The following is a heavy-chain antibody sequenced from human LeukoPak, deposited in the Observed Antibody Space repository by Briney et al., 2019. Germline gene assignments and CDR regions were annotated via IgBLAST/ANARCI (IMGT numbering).Heavy chain of an antibody. CDR2: INPSGGST. CDR1: GYTFTSYY. Sequence: ASVKVSCKASGYTFTSYYMHWVRQAPGQGLEWMGIINPSGGSTSYAQKFQGRVTMTRDTSTSTVYMELSSLKASDTAMYYCARHETLSGGEYCFDYWAREPWSPSPQ. V-gene: IGHV1-46*01. J-gene: IGHJ4*02. D-gene: IGHD3-16*01. CDR3: ARHETLSGGEYCFDY.